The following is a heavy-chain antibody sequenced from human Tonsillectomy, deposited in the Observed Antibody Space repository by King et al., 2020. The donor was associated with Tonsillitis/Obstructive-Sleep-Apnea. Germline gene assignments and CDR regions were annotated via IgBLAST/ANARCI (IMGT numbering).Heavy chain of an antibody. J-gene: IGHJ5*02. CDR1: GFTFSNAW. CDR3: TKDPGRYCISTSCYEKWVDP. V-gene: IGHV3-15*01. D-gene: IGHD2-2*01. CDR2: IKSKSDGGTT. Sequence: VQLVESGGDLVKPGGSLRLSCAASGFTFSNAWMNWVRQAPGKGLEWVGRIKSKSDGGTTDYAAPVKGRFTISRDDSKNTLYLQMISLKTEDTAVYYCTKDPGRYCISTSCYEKWVDPWGQGTLVTVSS.